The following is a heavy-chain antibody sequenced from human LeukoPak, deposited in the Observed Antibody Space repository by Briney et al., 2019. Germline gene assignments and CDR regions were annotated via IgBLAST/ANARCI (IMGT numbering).Heavy chain of an antibody. CDR1: GYTFTGYY. CDR2: INPNSGGT. CDR3: ARPRVPAATASPWFDP. J-gene: IGHJ5*02. Sequence: ASVKVSCKASGYTFTGYYMHWVRQAPGQGLEWMGWINPNSGGTNYAQKFQGRVTMTRDTSISTAYMELSRLRSDDTAVSYCARPRVPAATASPWFDPWGQGTLVTVSS. V-gene: IGHV1-2*02. D-gene: IGHD2-2*01.